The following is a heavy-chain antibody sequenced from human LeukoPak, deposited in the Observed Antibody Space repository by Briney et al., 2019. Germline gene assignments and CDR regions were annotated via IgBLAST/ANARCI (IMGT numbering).Heavy chain of an antibody. CDR2: INHSGST. CDR3: ARGPTDIVVVPAAMYKGYDY. J-gene: IGHJ4*02. D-gene: IGHD2-2*01. V-gene: IGHV4-31*03. CDR1: GGSISSGGYY. Sequence: PSETLSLTCTVSGGSISSGGYYWSWIRQHPGKGLEWIGEINHSGSTNYNPSLKSRVTISVDTSKNQFSLKLSSVTAADTAVYYCARGPTDIVVVPAAMYKGYDYWGQGTLVTVSS.